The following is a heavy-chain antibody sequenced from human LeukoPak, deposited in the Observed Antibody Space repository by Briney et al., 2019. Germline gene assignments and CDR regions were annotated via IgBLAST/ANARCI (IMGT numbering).Heavy chain of an antibody. CDR2: IYHSGST. Sequence: PSETLSLTCTVSGYSISSGYYWGWIRQPPGKGLEWIGSIYHSGSTYYNPSLKSRVTISVDTSKNQFSLKLSSVTAADTAVYYCARSLLWFGELLGFDYWGQGTLVTVSS. J-gene: IGHJ4*02. D-gene: IGHD3-10*01. CDR3: ARSLLWFGELLGFDY. V-gene: IGHV4-38-2*02. CDR1: GYSISSGYY.